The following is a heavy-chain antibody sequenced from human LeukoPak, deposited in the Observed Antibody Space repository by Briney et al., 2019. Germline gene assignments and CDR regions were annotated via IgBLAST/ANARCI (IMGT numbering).Heavy chain of an antibody. D-gene: IGHD6-19*01. CDR2: ISTYNGNT. V-gene: IGHV1-18*01. J-gene: IGHJ4*02. CDR1: GYTFTNYG. CDR3: ARMMSIPVAGHRPLFDY. Sequence: GASAKVSCKASGYTFTNYGINWVRQAPGQGLEWMGWISTYNGNTNYAQDLQGRVTMTTDTSTSTAYMELRTLTSDDTAVYYCARMMSIPVAGHRPLFDYWGQGTLVTVSS.